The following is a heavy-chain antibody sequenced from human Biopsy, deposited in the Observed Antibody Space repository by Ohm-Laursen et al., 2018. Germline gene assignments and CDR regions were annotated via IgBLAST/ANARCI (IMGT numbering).Heavy chain of an antibody. V-gene: IGHV4-61*01. CDR1: GASVTSGNWD. Sequence: TLSLTCIVSGASVTSGNWDWSWIRQPPGKGLEWIVYIYNDVSTKYNPSLRSRVTISADRSANQFSLKLRSVTAADTAVYYCARGYAGLYEAFDFWGQGTVVTVAS. D-gene: IGHD5-18*01. CDR3: ARGYAGLYEAFDF. J-gene: IGHJ3*01. CDR2: IYNDVST.